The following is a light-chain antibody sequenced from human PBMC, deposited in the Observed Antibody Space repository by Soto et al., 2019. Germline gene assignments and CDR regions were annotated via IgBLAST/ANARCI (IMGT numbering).Light chain of an antibody. CDR1: QSISSY. CDR2: AAS. V-gene: IGKV1-39*01. J-gene: IGKJ1*01. Sequence: DIPMTQSPSSLSASVGDRVTITCRASQSISSYLNWYQQKPGKAPKLLIYAASILQSGVPSRFSRSGSGTDFTLTISSLQPEDFATYYCQQSYSTPWTFGQGTKVEIK. CDR3: QQSYSTPWT.